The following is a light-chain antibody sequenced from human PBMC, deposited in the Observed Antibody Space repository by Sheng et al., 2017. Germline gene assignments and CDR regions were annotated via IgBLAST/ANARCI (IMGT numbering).Light chain of an antibody. Sequence: DIQMTQSPSAMSASVGDRVTITCRASQDIGSWLAWYQQKPGKAPKLLIYAASNLQSGVPSRFSASGSGTDFTLTIINLQPEDFATYCCQESNSFPYTFGQGTKLEI. J-gene: IGKJ2*01. V-gene: IGKV1-12*01. CDR1: QDIGSW. CDR3: QESNSFPYT. CDR2: AAS.